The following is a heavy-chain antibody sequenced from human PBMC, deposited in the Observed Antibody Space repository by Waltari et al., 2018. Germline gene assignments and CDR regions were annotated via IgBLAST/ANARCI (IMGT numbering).Heavy chain of an antibody. CDR2: IHAGNGYT. Sequence: QAQLVQSGAEVKKPGAPVRVSCKASGYIFSNYAIHWVRQAPGQGREWMAGIHAGNGYTQYAQKFHGRVTITRDTSASTAYMEMGSLRSEDTAVFYCARSRADLIDGDYGMDVWGQGTTVTVSS. V-gene: IGHV1-3*01. D-gene: IGHD2-8*01. CDR1: GYIFSNYA. J-gene: IGHJ6*02. CDR3: ARSRADLIDGDYGMDV.